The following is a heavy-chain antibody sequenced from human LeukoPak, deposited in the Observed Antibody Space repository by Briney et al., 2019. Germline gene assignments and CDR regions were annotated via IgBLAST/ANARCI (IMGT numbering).Heavy chain of an antibody. D-gene: IGHD6-13*01. V-gene: IGHV3-9*01. CDR2: ISWNSGSI. CDR1: GFTFNDYA. Sequence: GRSLRLSCAASGFTFNDYALHWVRQAPGKGLEWVSGISWNSGSIGYADSVKGRFTISRDNAKNSLYLQMNSLRAEDTAVYYCAKDIGSSSVNWFDPWGQGTLVTVSS. CDR3: AKDIGSSSVNWFDP. J-gene: IGHJ5*02.